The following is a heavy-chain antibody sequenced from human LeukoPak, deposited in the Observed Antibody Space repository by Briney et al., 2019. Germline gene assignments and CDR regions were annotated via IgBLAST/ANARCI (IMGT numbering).Heavy chain of an antibody. CDR1: GGSISSTTYY. CDR3: ARETSYSSSWDGFDP. CDR2: FHISGPT. Sequence: PSETLSLTCTVSGGSISSTTYYWGWIRQPPGKGLEWIGRFHISGPTNYNPSLKSRVSFSLDTSKNQLFLKLTSVTSADTAVYYCARETSYSSSWDGFDPWGQGTLVTVSS. J-gene: IGHJ5*02. V-gene: IGHV4-39*07. D-gene: IGHD6-13*01.